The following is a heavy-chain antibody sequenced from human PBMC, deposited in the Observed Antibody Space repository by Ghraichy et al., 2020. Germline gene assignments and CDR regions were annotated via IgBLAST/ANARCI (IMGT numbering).Heavy chain of an antibody. CDR2: ITWDGGST. CDR3: AKGLIMYAVHDTVDI. Sequence: GESLNISCAASGFTFDDYTMHWVRQAPGKGLEWVSLITWDGGSTYYADSVKGRFTISRDNNKNSLYLQMNSLRIEDTALYYCAKGLIMYAVHDTVDIWGQGTMVTVSS. D-gene: IGHD2-8*01. V-gene: IGHV3-43*01. CDR1: GFTFDDYT. J-gene: IGHJ3*02.